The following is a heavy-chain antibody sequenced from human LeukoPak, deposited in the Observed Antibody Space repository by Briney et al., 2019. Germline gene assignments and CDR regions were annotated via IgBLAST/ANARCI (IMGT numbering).Heavy chain of an antibody. V-gene: IGHV2-70*04. D-gene: IGHD2-2*01. CDR2: IDWDDDK. CDR3: ARRTSSAFYFDY. Sequence: ESGPALVKPTQTLTLTCTFSGFSRNTREMRVSWIRQPPGKALEWLARIDWDDDKIYSTSLKTRLTISKDTSKNQVVLTMTNVDPMDTATYYCARRTSSAFYFDYWGLGTLVTVSS. CDR1: GFSRNTREMR. J-gene: IGHJ4*02.